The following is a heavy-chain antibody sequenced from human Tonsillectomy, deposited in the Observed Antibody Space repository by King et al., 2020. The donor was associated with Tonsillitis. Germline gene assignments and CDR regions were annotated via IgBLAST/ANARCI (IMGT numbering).Heavy chain of an antibody. J-gene: IGHJ3*02. CDR1: GFTFSSYD. CDR2: ISGSGDST. V-gene: IGHV3-23*04. D-gene: IGHD6-13*01. Sequence: VQLVESGGGLVQPGGSLRLSCAVSGFTFSSYDMTWVRQAPGKGLEWVSGISGSGDSTYYADSVKGRFTISRDNSKNTLYLQMNSLRVEDTAVYYCAKVGQGYSINWYDAFNIWGQGTMVTVSS. CDR3: AKVGQGYSINWYDAFNI.